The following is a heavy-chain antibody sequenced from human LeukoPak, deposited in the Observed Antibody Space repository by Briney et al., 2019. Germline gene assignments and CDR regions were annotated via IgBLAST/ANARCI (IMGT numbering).Heavy chain of an antibody. J-gene: IGHJ6*03. V-gene: IGHV5-51*01. D-gene: IGHD6-6*01. CDR1: GYSFTSYW. CDR3: ARRGSSSSLGWGYYYMHV. CDR2: TYTGDSDT. Sequence: EALKSFSWGSGYSFTSYWIGWVLQMPGKGLEGRGITYTGDSDTRYSPSFQGQLTISADKSISTAYLQWSSLKASDTARDYGARRGSSSSLGWGYYYMHVWGKGTTVTVSS.